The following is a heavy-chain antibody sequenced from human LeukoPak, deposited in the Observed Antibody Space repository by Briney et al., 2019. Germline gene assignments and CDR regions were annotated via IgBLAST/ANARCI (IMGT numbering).Heavy chain of an antibody. Sequence: GGSLRLSCAASEFSVGSNYMTWVRQAPGKGLEWVSLIYSGGSTYYADSVKGRFTISRDNAKNSLYLQMNSLRAEDTAVYYCARDYSSGWYANMDVWGKGTTVTVS. CDR1: EFSVGSNY. J-gene: IGHJ6*03. V-gene: IGHV3-66*01. CDR2: IYSGGST. D-gene: IGHD6-19*01. CDR3: ARDYSSGWYANMDV.